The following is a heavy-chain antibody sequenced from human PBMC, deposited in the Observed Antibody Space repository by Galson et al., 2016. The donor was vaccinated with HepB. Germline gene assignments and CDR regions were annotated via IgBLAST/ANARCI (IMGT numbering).Heavy chain of an antibody. CDR3: AKEMVRGVFTINWFGT. Sequence: SLRLSCAASGFTFSHYAMAWVRQAPGKGLEWVSTIGGGGGNTHYADSVKGRFTISRDNSKNTLYLQMNSLRAEDTAVYFCAKEMVRGVFTINWFGTWGQGTQGSVSS. D-gene: IGHD3-10*01. CDR1: GFTFSHYA. V-gene: IGHV3-23*01. CDR2: IGGGGGNT. J-gene: IGHJ5*02.